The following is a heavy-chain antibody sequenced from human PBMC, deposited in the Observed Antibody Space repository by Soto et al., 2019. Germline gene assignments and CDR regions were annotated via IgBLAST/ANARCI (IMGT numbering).Heavy chain of an antibody. V-gene: IGHV3-33*01. CDR1: GFTFSSYG. J-gene: IGHJ4*02. CDR2: IWYDGSNK. CDR3: ARYGSGSFLRDPFDY. Sequence: QVQLVESGGGVVQPGRSLRLSCAASGFTFSSYGMHWVRQAPGKGLEWVAVIWYDGSNKYYADSVKGRFTISRDNSKNTLYLQMNSLRDEDTAVYYCARYGSGSFLRDPFDYWGQGTLVTVSS. D-gene: IGHD3-10*01.